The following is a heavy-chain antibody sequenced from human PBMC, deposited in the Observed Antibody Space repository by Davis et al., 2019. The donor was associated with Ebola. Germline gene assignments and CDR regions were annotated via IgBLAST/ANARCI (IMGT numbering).Heavy chain of an antibody. CDR2: IKSKTDGGTT. CDR3: TTAALALLPPDY. J-gene: IGHJ4*02. Sequence: GGSLRVSCAAYGFNFSNAWMNWVRQAPGKGLEWVGRIKSKTDGGTTDYAAPVKGRFTISRDDSKNTLYLQMNSLKTEDTAVYYSTTAALALLPPDYWGQGTLLTVSS. CDR1: GFNFSNAW. D-gene: IGHD1-7*01. V-gene: IGHV3-15*07.